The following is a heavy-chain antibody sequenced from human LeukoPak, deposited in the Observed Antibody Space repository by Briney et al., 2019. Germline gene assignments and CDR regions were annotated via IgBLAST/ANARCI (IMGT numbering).Heavy chain of an antibody. V-gene: IGHV3-11*04. CDR3: ARGTYDFWSGYPDSFDY. Sequence: LSLTCTVSGGSISSYYWSWIRQAPGKGLEWVSYISSSGSTIYYADSVKGRFTISRDNAKNSLYLQMNSLRAEDTAVYYCARGTYDFWSGYPDSFDYWGQGTLVTVSS. D-gene: IGHD3-3*01. J-gene: IGHJ4*02. CDR2: ISSSGSTI. CDR1: GGSISSYY.